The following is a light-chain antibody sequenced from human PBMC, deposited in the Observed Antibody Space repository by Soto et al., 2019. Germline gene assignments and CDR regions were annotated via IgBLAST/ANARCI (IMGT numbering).Light chain of an antibody. J-gene: IGKJ2*01. CDR2: GAS. CDR3: QQHGSSPYT. CDR1: QSVSSSY. Sequence: EIVLTQSPGTLSLSPGERATLSCRASQSVSSSYLAWYQQQPGQAPRLLIYGASSRATGIPDRFSGSGSGTDFTLTISRLEPEDFAVYYCQQHGSSPYTFGQGTKLEIK. V-gene: IGKV3-20*01.